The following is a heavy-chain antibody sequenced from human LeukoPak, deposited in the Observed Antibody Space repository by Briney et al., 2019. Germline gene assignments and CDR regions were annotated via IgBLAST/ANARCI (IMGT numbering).Heavy chain of an antibody. D-gene: IGHD2-15*01. J-gene: IGHJ6*04. CDR1: GFTFSSYG. CDR2: IWYDGSNK. V-gene: IGHV3-33*01. CDR3: ARDPCSGGSCYSDYYYGMDV. Sequence: GGSLRLSCAASGFTFSSYGMHWVRQAPGKGLEWVAVIWYDGSNKYYADSVKGRFTISRDNSKNTLYLQMNSLRAEDTAVYYCARDPCSGGSCYSDYYYGMDVWGKGTTVTVSS.